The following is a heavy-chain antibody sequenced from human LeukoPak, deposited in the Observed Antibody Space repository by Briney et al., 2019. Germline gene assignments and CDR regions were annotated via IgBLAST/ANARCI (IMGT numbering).Heavy chain of an antibody. Sequence: ASVKVSCKASVYTFIDFYMHWVRQAPGQGLEWMGWINPKNGGTNYAQKVQGRVTMTTDTSTSTAYMELRSLRFDDTAVYYCARDQSVRLLQTSSTYFKHVFAIWGQGSMVTVSS. CDR3: ARDQSVRLLQTSSTYFKHVFAI. CDR1: VYTFIDFY. D-gene: IGHD6-13*01. J-gene: IGHJ3*02. V-gene: IGHV1-2*02. CDR2: INPKNGGT.